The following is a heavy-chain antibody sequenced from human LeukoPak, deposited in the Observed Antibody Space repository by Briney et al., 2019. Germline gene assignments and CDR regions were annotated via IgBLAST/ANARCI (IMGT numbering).Heavy chain of an antibody. CDR1: GYTFTSYG. V-gene: IGHV1-18*01. Sequence: VGSVKVSCKASGYTFTSYGISWVRQAPGQGREWMGWISAYNGNTNYAQKLQGRVTMTTDTSTSTAYMELRSLRSDDTAVYYCAREGSLRYFDWSLQGHAFDIWGQGTMVTVSS. CDR3: AREGSLRYFDWSLQGHAFDI. D-gene: IGHD3-9*01. CDR2: ISAYNGNT. J-gene: IGHJ3*02.